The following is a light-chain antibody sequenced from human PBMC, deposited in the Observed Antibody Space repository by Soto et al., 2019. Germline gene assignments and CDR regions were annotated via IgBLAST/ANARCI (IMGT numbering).Light chain of an antibody. J-gene: IGLJ2*01. V-gene: IGLV7-43*01. CDR2: STS. CDR1: AGAVTSAYY. Sequence: QAVVTQEPSLTVSPGGTVTLTCASSAGAVTSAYYTNWLQQKPGQAPRALIYSTSEKHSWIPARFSGSLLGGKAALTLSAAQHEDEADYYCLLYYGGAQVLFGGGTKVTVL. CDR3: LLYYGGAQVL.